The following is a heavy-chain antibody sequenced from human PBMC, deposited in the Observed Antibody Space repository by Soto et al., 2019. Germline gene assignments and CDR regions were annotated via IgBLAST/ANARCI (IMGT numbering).Heavy chain of an antibody. CDR1: GYTFTSYG. V-gene: IGHV1-18*01. J-gene: IGHJ6*02. Sequence: QVQLVQSGAEVKKPRASVKVSCKASGYTFTSYGISWVRQAPGQGLEWMGWISAYNGNTNYAQKLQGRVTMTTDTSTRTASMELRSLRSDDTAVYYCARREVMVYAAFYYYGMDVWGQGTTVTVSS. D-gene: IGHD2-8*01. CDR3: ARREVMVYAAFYYYGMDV. CDR2: ISAYNGNT.